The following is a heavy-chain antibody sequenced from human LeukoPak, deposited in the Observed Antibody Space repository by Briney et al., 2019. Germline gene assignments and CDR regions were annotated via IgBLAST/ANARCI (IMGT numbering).Heavy chain of an antibody. J-gene: IGHJ4*02. CDR1: GGSFSGYY. D-gene: IGHD2-2*01. CDR2: INHSGST. Sequence: SETLSLTRAVYGGSFSGYYWSWIRQPPGKGLEWIGEINHSGSTNYNPSLKSRVTLSVDTSKNQSSLKLSSVTAADTAVYYCARTPTDPYCSSTSCNFDYWGQGSLVTVSS. V-gene: IGHV4-34*01. CDR3: ARTPTDPYCSSTSCNFDY.